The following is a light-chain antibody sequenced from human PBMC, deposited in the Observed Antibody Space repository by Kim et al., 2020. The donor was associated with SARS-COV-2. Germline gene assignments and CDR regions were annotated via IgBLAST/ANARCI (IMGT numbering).Light chain of an antibody. CDR2: DAS. CDR3: QQYGSSPRT. V-gene: IGKV3-20*01. J-gene: IGKJ1*01. CDR1: QSVSSD. Sequence: PGERATRSCRASQSVSSDLAWYRQKPNQAPRLLIHDASIRATGIPDRFSGSGSGTDFTLTISRLEPEDFAVYFCQQYGSSPRTFGQGTKVDIK.